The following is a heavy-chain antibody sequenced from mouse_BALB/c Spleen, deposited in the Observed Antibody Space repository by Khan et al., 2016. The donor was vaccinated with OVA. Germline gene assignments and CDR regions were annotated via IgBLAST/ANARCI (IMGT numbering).Heavy chain of an antibody. J-gene: IGHJ2*01. V-gene: IGHV3-2*02. Sequence: VQLQESGPGLVKPSQSLSLTCTVTGYSITSGYAWNWIRQFPGNKLEWMGYISYSGFTNYNPSLKSRISIPRDTSKNQFFLQLSSVTSEDTATYYCARSNYYGYYFDYWGQGATLTVSS. CDR1: GYSITSGYA. CDR3: ARSNYYGYYFDY. CDR2: ISYSGFT. D-gene: IGHD1-1*01.